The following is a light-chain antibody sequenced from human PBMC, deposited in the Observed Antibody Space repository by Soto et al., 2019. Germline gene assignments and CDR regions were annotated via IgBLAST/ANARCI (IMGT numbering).Light chain of an antibody. CDR3: QQNKEWPGT. J-gene: IGKJ1*01. CDR1: QSVSNNY. CDR2: GAS. V-gene: IGKV3-20*01. Sequence: LVLTQSPGTMPLSPGESATLSYRASQSVSNNYLAWYQQKHGKAPRLLIYGASTRATGIPVRFSGSGSGTECTITISSLQSEDVGMYYCQQNKEWPGTFGQGTKVDIK.